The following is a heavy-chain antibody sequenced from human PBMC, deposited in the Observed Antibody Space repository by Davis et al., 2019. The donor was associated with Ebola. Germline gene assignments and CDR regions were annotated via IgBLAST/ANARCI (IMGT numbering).Heavy chain of an antibody. CDR1: GFSFNDYA. V-gene: IGHV3-9*03. D-gene: IGHD1/OR15-1a*01. CDR3: AKEVNSRAHTGAFDI. CDR2: ISWDSGSI. Sequence: PGGSLRLSCVASGFSFNDYAMHWVRQTPGKGLEWVSGISWDSGSIGYADSVRGRFTISRDNAKNSLSLQMNSLRDEDMAFYYCAKEVNSRAHTGAFDIWGQGTMVTVSS. J-gene: IGHJ3*02.